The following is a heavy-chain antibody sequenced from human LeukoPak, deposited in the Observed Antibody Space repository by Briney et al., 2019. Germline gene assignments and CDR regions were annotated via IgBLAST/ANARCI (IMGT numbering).Heavy chain of an antibody. CDR2: IRYGGSDI. V-gene: IGHV3-30*02. CDR1: GFTFSTCG. D-gene: IGHD6-25*01. Sequence: GGSLRLSCAASGFTFSTCGMHWVRQAPGKGLGWVAFIRYGGSDIYYGDSVKGRFTISRDNSKNTLYLQMTSLRGEDTAVYYCAKEPYSSVYYFYYMDVWGKGTTVTVSS. CDR3: AKEPYSSVYYFYYMDV. J-gene: IGHJ6*03.